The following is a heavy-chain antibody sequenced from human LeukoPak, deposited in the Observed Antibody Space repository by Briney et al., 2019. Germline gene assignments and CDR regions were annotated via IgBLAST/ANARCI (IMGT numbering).Heavy chain of an antibody. CDR3: AKDRTSIAAHDVWFDP. Sequence: GGSLRLSRAASGFTFDDYAMHWVRPDPGKGLEWVSGISWNSGSIGHADSVKGRFTISRDNAKNSLYLQMNSLRAEDTALYYCAKDRTSIAAHDVWFDPWGQGTLVTVSS. CDR2: ISWNSGSI. D-gene: IGHD6-6*01. J-gene: IGHJ5*02. CDR1: GFTFDDYA. V-gene: IGHV3-9*01.